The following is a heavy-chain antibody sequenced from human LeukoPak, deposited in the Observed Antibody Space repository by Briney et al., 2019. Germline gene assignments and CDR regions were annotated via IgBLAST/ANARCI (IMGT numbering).Heavy chain of an antibody. D-gene: IGHD6-13*01. CDR3: ARDGPASGYSSSWYPWYYYGMDV. Sequence: PGRSLRLSCAASGFTFSSYSMNWVRQAPGKGLEWVSDISSSSSTIYYADSVKGRFTISRDNAKNSLYLQMNSLRDEDTAVYYCARDGPASGYSSSWYPWYYYGMDVWGQGTTVTVSS. CDR2: ISSSSSTI. J-gene: IGHJ6*02. V-gene: IGHV3-48*02. CDR1: GFTFSSYS.